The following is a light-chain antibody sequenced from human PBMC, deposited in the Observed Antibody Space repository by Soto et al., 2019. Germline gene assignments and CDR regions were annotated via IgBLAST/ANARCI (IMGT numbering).Light chain of an antibody. V-gene: IGKV2-28*01. CDR2: LGS. Sequence: IVMTQSQLSLPVTPGEPASISCRSSQSLLHSNGYNYLDWYLQKPGQSPQLLIYLGSNRASGVPDRFSGSGSGTDFTLKISRVEAEDVGVYYCMQALQTRTFGQGTKVDIK. CDR3: MQALQTRT. J-gene: IGKJ1*01. CDR1: QSLLHSNGYNY.